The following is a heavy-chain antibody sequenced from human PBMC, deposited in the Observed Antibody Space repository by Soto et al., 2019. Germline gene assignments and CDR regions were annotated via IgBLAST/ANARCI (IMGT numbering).Heavy chain of an antibody. CDR3: ARDWSYALNY. V-gene: IGHV3-74*01. CDR2: INSDGTDT. D-gene: IGHD3-16*01. J-gene: IGHJ4*02. Sequence: PGGSLRLSCAASGFTFSSSWMHWVRQAPGKGLVWVSHINSDGTDTNYADSVKGRFTISRDNAKNTVYLQMNSLRAEDTAVYYSARDWSYALNYWGQGSLVTVSS. CDR1: GFTFSSSW.